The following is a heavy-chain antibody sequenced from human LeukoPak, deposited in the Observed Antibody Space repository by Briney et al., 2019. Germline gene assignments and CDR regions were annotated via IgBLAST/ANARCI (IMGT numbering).Heavy chain of an antibody. CDR2: IIPIFGTA. CDR1: GGTFSSYA. CDR3: AGDGSGPRDYYYYMDV. D-gene: IGHD3-10*01. J-gene: IGHJ6*03. V-gene: IGHV1-69*06. Sequence: ASVKVSCKASGGTFSSYAISCVRQGPGQGLEWMGRIIPIFGTANYAQKFQGRVTITADKSTSTAYMELSSLRSEDTAVYYCAGDGSGPRDYYYYMDVWGKGTTVTVSS.